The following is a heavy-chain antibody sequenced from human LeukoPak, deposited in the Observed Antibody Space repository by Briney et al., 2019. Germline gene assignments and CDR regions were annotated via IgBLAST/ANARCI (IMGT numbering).Heavy chain of an antibody. Sequence: SETLSLTCTVSGGSISSYYWSWIRQPPGKGLEWIEDIYYSGSTNYNPSLKSRVTISVDTSKNQFSLKLSSVTAADTAVYYCARVLLWFGEFPNWFDPWGQGTLVTVSS. J-gene: IGHJ5*02. V-gene: IGHV4-59*01. CDR1: GGSISSYY. CDR3: ARVLLWFGEFPNWFDP. D-gene: IGHD3-10*01. CDR2: IYYSGST.